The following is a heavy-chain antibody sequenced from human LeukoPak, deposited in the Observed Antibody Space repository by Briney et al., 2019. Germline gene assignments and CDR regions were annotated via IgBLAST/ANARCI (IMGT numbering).Heavy chain of an antibody. Sequence: GESLKISCKGSGYSFTSYWIGWVRHMPGKGLEWMGIIYPGDSDTRYSPSFQGQVTISADKSISTAYLQWSSLRSEDTAVYYCARSYSGYDPRGDAYTWFDPWGQGTLVTVSS. J-gene: IGHJ5*02. D-gene: IGHD5-12*01. V-gene: IGHV5-51*01. CDR1: GYSFTSYW. CDR2: IYPGDSDT. CDR3: ARSYSGYDPRGDAYTWFDP.